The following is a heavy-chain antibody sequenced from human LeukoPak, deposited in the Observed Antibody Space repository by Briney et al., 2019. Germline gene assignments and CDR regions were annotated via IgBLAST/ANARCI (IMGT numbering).Heavy chain of an antibody. CDR2: IIPIFGTA. CDR1: GGTFSSYA. Sequence: SVKVSCTASGGTFSSYAISWVRQAPGQGLEWMGGIIPIFGTANYAQKFQGRVTITTDESTSTAYMELSSLRSEDTAVYYCASLRRGYSYPWWFDPWGQGTLVTVSS. D-gene: IGHD5-18*01. J-gene: IGHJ5*02. V-gene: IGHV1-69*05. CDR3: ASLRRGYSYPWWFDP.